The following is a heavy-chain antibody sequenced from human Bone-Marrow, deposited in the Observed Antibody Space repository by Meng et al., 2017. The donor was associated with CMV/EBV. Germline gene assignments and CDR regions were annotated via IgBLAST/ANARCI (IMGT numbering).Heavy chain of an antibody. D-gene: IGHD2-2*02. J-gene: IGHJ6*02. CDR3: ARDSVVVPAAIGLFADYYYGMDV. Sequence: SETLSLTCTVSGGSISSSSYYWGWIRQPPGKGLEWIGSIYYSGSTYYNPSLKSRVTISVDTSKNQFSLKLSSVTAADTAVYYCARDSVVVPAAIGLFADYYYGMDVWGQGTTVTVSS. CDR2: IYYSGST. CDR1: GGSISSSSYY. V-gene: IGHV4-39*07.